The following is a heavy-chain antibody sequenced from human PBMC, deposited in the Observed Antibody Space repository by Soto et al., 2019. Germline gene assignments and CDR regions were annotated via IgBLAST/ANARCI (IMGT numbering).Heavy chain of an antibody. Sequence: QVQLQQWGAGLLKPSETLSLTCAVYGGSFSGYYWSWIRQPPGKGLEWIGEINHSGSTNYNPSLKSRVTISVDTSKNQSSLKLSSVTAADTAVYYCARDRYCSSTSCYYYYYYMDVWGKGTTVTVSS. D-gene: IGHD2-2*01. CDR3: ARDRYCSSTSCYYYYYYMDV. J-gene: IGHJ6*03. CDR1: GGSFSGYY. V-gene: IGHV4-34*01. CDR2: INHSGST.